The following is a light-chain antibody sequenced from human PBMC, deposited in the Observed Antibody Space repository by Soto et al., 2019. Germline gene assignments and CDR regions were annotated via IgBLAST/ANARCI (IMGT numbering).Light chain of an antibody. CDR1: QSVTSSY. CDR2: GAS. Sequence: EIVLTQSPGTLSLSLGERATLSCRASQSVTSSYLAWYQQKPGQAPRLLIYGASNRATGIPDRFSGSGSGTDFTLTISRLEPEDFAVYYCQQYGNSPPWTFGQGTKVDIK. V-gene: IGKV3-20*01. CDR3: QQYGNSPPWT. J-gene: IGKJ1*01.